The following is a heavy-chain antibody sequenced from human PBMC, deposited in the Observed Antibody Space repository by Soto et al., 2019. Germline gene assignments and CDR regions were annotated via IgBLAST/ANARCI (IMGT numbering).Heavy chain of an antibody. CDR2: IYSGGST. CDR3: ARDIKHYYGSGSYYIHYYYYYMDV. V-gene: IGHV3-66*01. CDR1: GFTVSSNY. D-gene: IGHD3-10*01. Sequence: GGSLRLSCAASGFTVSSNYMSWVRQAPGKGLEWVSVIYSGGSTYYADSVKGRFTISRDNSKNTLYLQMNSLRAEDTAVYYCARDIKHYYGSGSYYIHYYYYYMDVWGKGTTVTVSS. J-gene: IGHJ6*03.